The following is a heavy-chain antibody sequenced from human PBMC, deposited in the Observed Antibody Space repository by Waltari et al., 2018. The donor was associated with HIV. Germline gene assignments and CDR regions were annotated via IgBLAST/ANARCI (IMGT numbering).Heavy chain of an antibody. Sequence: QVQLVQSGAEVKKPGASVKVSCKASGYTFTSYGISWVRQAPGQGLEWMGWISAYNGNTHYAQKLQGRVTMTTDTSPITAYMELRSLRSHDPAVYYCARGIPSSSGWSVSDYWRQGTLVTVSS. CDR2: ISAYNGNT. D-gene: IGHD6-19*01. CDR1: GYTFTSYG. CDR3: ARGIPSSSGWSVSDY. J-gene: IGHJ4*02. V-gene: IGHV1-18*01.